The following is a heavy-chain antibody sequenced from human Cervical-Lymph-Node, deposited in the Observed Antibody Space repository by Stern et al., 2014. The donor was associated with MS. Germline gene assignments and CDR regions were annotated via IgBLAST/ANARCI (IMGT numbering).Heavy chain of an antibody. D-gene: IGHD3-3*01. J-gene: IGHJ4*02. CDR2: IYPGASDA. V-gene: IGHV5-51*01. CDR3: ARGSGRDFFDY. CDR1: GYSFPNYW. Sequence: QLVQSGAEVKKPGESLKISCKGSGYSFPNYWIGWVRQMPGKGLEYMGIIYPGASDARYSPSFQGQVTFSADKSTDTAYLQWNSLKVSDTAMYYCARGSGRDFFDYWGQGALVTVSS.